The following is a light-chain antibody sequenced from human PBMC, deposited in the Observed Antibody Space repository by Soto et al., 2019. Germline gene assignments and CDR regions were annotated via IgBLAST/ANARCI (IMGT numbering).Light chain of an antibody. J-gene: IGLJ3*02. V-gene: IGLV1-51*01. CDR1: TSNIGHNY. CDR3: ATWDTSLSAV. CDR2: DND. Sequence: QSVLTQPPSVSAAPGQTVTISCSGGTSNIGHNYVSWYQQLPGTAPTLLIYDNDKRPSGIPDRFSGSKSGTSATLAITGLQTGDEADYYCATWDTSLSAVFGGGTKLTVL.